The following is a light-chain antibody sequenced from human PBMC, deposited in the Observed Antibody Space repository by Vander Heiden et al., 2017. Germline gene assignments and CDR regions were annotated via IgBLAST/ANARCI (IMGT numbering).Light chain of an antibody. Sequence: DIQMTQSPSTFSASVGDRVTITCRASQSISNWLAWYQQKAGKPPKLLMYKASSLESGVPSRFSGSGSGTEFTLTISSLQPDDLATYYCQQYNSYPWTFGQGTKVDIK. J-gene: IGKJ1*01. CDR1: QSISNW. CDR2: KAS. CDR3: QQYNSYPWT. V-gene: IGKV1-5*03.